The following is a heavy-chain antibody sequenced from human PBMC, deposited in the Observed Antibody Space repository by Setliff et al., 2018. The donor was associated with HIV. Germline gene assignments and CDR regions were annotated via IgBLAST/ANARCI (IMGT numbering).Heavy chain of an antibody. V-gene: IGHV4-4*02. CDR2: IYHSGST. J-gene: IGHJ4*02. CDR1: GGSISSSNW. D-gene: IGHD3-10*01. Sequence: ETLSLTCAVSGGSISSSNWWSWVRQPPGKGLEWIGEIYHSGSTNYNPSLKSRVTISVGSSYNHFSLKLSSVTAADTGVYYCASRRGIEFYFDIWGQGTPVTVSS. CDR3: ASRRGIEFYFDI.